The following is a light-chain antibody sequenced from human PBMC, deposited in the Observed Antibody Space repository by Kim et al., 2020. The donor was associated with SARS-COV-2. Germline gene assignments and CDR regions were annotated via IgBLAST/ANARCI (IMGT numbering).Light chain of an antibody. CDR3: SSFRSTNTVV. CDR2: AVT. CDR1: SSDVGAYNY. Sequence: GQSITSSCTGTSSDVGAYNYVSWYQQRPGRAPKLMIYAVTGRPPGVSDRFSGSKSGNTASLTISGLQAEDEADYYCSSFRSTNTVVFGGGTQLTVL. V-gene: IGLV2-14*03. J-gene: IGLJ2*01.